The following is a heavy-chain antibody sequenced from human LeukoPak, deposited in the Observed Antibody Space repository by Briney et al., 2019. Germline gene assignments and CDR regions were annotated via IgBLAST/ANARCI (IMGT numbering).Heavy chain of an antibody. CDR1: GGSLSSYY. Sequence: PSETLSLTCTVSGGSLSSYYWSWIRQPPGKGLEWIGYIYYSGSTNYNPSLKSRVTISVDTSKNQFSLKLSSVTAADTAVYYCAGGIEELTFDIWGQGTMVTVSS. V-gene: IGHV4-59*01. J-gene: IGHJ3*02. CDR2: IYYSGST. CDR3: AGGIEELTFDI. D-gene: IGHD2-15*01.